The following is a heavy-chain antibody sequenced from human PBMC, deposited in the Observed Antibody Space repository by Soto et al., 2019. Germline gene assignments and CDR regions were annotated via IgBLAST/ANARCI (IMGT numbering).Heavy chain of an antibody. Sequence: QVQLQESGPGLVKPSQTLSLTCTVSGGSISSGGYYWSWIRQHPGKGLEWIGYIYYSGSTYYNPSLKSRVTISVDPSKNQFSLKLSSVTAADTAVYYCARTIDDYSNYDFKYFDYWGQGTLVTVSS. J-gene: IGHJ4*02. CDR1: GGSISSGGYY. V-gene: IGHV4-31*03. D-gene: IGHD4-4*01. CDR2: IYYSGST. CDR3: ARTIDDYSNYDFKYFDY.